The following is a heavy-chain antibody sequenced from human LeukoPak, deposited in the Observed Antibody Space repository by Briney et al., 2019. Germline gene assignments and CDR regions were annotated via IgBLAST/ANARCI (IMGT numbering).Heavy chain of an antibody. CDR3: AKDPGN. Sequence: GGSLRLSCAASGFTFKNNAMSWVRQAPGKGLEWVSAISGNGGDTYHANSVKGRFTISRDNSKNTLYLQMNSLRAEDTAVYYCAKDPGNWGQGTLVTVSS. CDR1: GFTFKNNA. CDR2: ISGNGGDT. V-gene: IGHV3-23*01. J-gene: IGHJ4*02.